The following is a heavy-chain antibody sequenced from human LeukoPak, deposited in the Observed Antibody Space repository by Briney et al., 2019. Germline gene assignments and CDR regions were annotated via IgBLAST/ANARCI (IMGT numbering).Heavy chain of an antibody. CDR1: GGTFSSYA. Sequence: SVKVSCEASGGTFSSYAICWVRQAPGQGLEWMGGIIPIFGTANYAQKFQGRVTITADKSTSTAYMELSSLRSEDTAVYYCAKDIRTVGAWAPVDYWGQGTLVTVSS. V-gene: IGHV1-69*06. CDR3: AKDIRTVGAWAPVDY. CDR2: IIPIFGTA. J-gene: IGHJ4*02. D-gene: IGHD1-26*01.